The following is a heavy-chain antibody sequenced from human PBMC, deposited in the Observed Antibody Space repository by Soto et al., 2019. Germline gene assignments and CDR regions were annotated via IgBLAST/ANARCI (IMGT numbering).Heavy chain of an antibody. CDR3: ARPRKYYYDSSGYYHPAPFDY. J-gene: IGHJ4*02. CDR2: IYPGDSDT. CDR1: GYSFTSYW. D-gene: IGHD3-22*01. Sequence: EVQLVQSGAEVKKPGESLKISCKGSGYSFTSYWIGWVRQMPGKGLEWMGIIYPGDSDTRYSPSFQGQVTISADKSISTAYLQWSSLKASDTAMYYCARPRKYYYDSSGYYHPAPFDYWGQGTLVTVSS. V-gene: IGHV5-51*01.